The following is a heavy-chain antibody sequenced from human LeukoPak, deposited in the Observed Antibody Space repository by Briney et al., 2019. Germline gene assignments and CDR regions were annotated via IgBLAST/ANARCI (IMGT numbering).Heavy chain of an antibody. CDR1: GFILSRYS. Sequence: NTGGSLRLSCEASGFILSRYSMNWVRQAPGKGLEWVSSVSTSSSYIYYADSVKGRFTISRDNAKNSLYPQMNSLRAEDTAVYYCARGYDSSGYYYFYYYFDYWGQGTLVTVSS. CDR3: ARGYDSSGYYYFYYYFDY. V-gene: IGHV3-21*01. CDR2: VSTSSSYI. J-gene: IGHJ4*02. D-gene: IGHD3-22*01.